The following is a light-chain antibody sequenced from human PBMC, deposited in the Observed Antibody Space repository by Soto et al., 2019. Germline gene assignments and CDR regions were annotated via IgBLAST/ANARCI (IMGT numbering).Light chain of an antibody. V-gene: IGKV1-5*01. CDR2: DAS. CDR1: QSIGRW. Sequence: DIQMTQSPSPLSASVGDTVTVTCRASQSIGRWLAWYQQKPGKAPKILIFDASTLENGVPARFSGSRSGPEFSLTISSLQPDDFATYYCQQYYSYWTFGQGTKVDIK. CDR3: QQYYSYWT. J-gene: IGKJ1*01.